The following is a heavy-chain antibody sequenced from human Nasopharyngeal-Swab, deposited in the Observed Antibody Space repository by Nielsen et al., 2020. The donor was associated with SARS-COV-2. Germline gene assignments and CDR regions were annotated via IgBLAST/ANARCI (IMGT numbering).Heavy chain of an antibody. D-gene: IGHD4-17*01. CDR1: GFTIGSYY. Sequence: GESLKISCAASGFTIGSYYMSWVRQAPGKGLEWVTILSVVGNTFYIDSVKGRFSISRDSSKNTLYLQMDSLRGEDTAVYYCARDAPAHYGAFYWGRGTLVTVSS. V-gene: IGHV3-53*05. CDR3: ARDAPAHYGAFY. J-gene: IGHJ4*02. CDR2: LSVVGNT.